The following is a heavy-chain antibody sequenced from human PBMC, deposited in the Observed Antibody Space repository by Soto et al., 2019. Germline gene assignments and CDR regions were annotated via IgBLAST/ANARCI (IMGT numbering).Heavy chain of an antibody. CDR1: GYTFTSYA. CDR3: ARALPSGWPPPYFEC. V-gene: IGHV1-3*01. CDR2: INAGNGNT. Sequence: GASVKVSCKASGYTFTSYAMHWVRQAPGQRLEWMGWINAGNGNTKYSQKFQGRVTITRDTSASTAYMELSSLRSEDTAVYYCARALPSGWPPPYFECCGQGTLVTVSS. J-gene: IGHJ4*02. D-gene: IGHD6-19*01.